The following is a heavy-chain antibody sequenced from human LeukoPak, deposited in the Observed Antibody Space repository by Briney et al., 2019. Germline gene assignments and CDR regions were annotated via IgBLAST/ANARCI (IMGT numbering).Heavy chain of an antibody. CDR1: GFIFSNNI. CDR3: AKDPPHSDRSIYSDNS. D-gene: IGHD3-22*01. V-gene: IGHV3-23*01. CDR2: ISADGGDI. Sequence: GGSLRLSCAASGFIFSNNIVNWVRQAPRKGLEWVSVISADGGDIYYADSVNGRFTISRDNSKNTLHLQMDSLRAEDTAVYCCAKDPPHSDRSIYSDNSWGQGTLVTVSS. J-gene: IGHJ4*02.